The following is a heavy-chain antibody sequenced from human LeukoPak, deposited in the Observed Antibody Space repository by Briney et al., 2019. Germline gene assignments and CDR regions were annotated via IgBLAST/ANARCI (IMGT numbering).Heavy chain of an antibody. CDR3: AKGGAINGWYWFDP. V-gene: IGHV3-23*01. D-gene: IGHD6-19*01. CDR2: INIRADEA. CDR1: GFTFSNYG. Sequence: GESLRLSCAASGFTFSNYGMNWGRLAPRKGLELASTINIRADEAPHADSVNGRFTISRDNSKNTLYLQMNSLRAEDTALYYCAKGGAINGWYWFDPWGPGTPVTVSS. J-gene: IGHJ5*02.